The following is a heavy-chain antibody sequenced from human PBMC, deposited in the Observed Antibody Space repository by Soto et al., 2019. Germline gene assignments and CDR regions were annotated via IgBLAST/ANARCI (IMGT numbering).Heavy chain of an antibody. D-gene: IGHD1-26*01. CDR1: GGSISSYY. CDR2: IYYSGST. J-gene: IGHJ4*02. Sequence: SETLSLTCTVSGGSISSYYWSWIRQPPGKGLEWIGYIYYSGSTNYNPSLKSRVTISVDTSKNQFSLKLSSVTAADTAVYYCARDFEVGATWGGFDYWGQGTLVTVSS. CDR3: ARDFEVGATWGGFDY. V-gene: IGHV4-59*01.